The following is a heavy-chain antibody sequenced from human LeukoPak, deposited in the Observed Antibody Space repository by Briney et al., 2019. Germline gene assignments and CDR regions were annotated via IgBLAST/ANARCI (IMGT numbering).Heavy chain of an antibody. CDR1: GGSISSYY. J-gene: IGHJ5*02. Sequence: SETLSLTCTVSGGSISSYYWSWIRQPPGKGLEWIGYIYTSGSTNYNPSLKSRVTISVDTSKNQFSLKLSSVTAADTAVYYCAAKPVAPASQGHYFDTWGQGTLVTVSS. CDR2: IYTSGST. CDR3: AAKPVAPASQGHYFDT. D-gene: IGHD1-14*01. V-gene: IGHV4-4*09.